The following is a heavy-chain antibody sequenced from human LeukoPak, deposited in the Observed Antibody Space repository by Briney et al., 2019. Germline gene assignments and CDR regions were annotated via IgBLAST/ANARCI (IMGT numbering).Heavy chain of an antibody. V-gene: IGHV4-61*02. CDR3: AREEMAAPGVY. J-gene: IGHJ4*02. D-gene: IGHD5-24*01. Sequence: SETLSLTCTVSGGSISSSSYYWSWIRQPAGKGLEWIGRIYTSGSTNYNPSLKSRVTISVDTSENQFSLKLSSVTAADTAVYYCAREEMAAPGVYWGQGTLVTVSS. CDR2: IYTSGST. CDR1: GGSISSSSYY.